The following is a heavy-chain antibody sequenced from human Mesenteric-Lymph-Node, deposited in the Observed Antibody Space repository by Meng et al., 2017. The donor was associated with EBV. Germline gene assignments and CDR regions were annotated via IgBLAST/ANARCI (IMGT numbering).Heavy chain of an antibody. D-gene: IGHD3-9*01. CDR1: GRSFKVFD. V-gene: IGHV4-34*01. J-gene: IGHJ4*02. CDR3: AREDILTQRFDY. CDR2: INHSGIT. Sequence: AVPFKPSDTLSLSGAVDGRSFKVFDWDCILQPPGKGLEWIGEINHSGITNYNPSLQSLVTISIDTSENQFSLNLKSVTAADSAVYYCAREDILTQRFDYWGQGSLVTVSS.